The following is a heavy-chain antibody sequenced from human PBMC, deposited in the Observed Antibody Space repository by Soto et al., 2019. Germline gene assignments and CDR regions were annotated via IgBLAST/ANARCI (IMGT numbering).Heavy chain of an antibody. D-gene: IGHD3-10*01. CDR1: GYTFTGYY. V-gene: IGHV1-2*04. Sequence: GASVKVSCKASGYTFTGYYMHWVRQAPGQGLEWMGWINPNSGGTNYAQKFQGWVTMTRDTSISTAYMELSRLRSDDTAVYYCARALQIFDITMVRGPPYYYYYYGMDVWGQGTTVTVSS. J-gene: IGHJ6*02. CDR2: INPNSGGT. CDR3: ARALQIFDITMVRGPPYYYYYYGMDV.